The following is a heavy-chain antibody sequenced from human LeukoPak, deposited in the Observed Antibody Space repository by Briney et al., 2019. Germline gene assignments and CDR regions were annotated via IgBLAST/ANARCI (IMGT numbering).Heavy chain of an antibody. Sequence: GESLKVSCKGSGYSFTSYWIGWVRQMPGKGLEWMGIIYPGDSDTRYSPSFQGQVTISADKSISTAYLQWSSLKASDTAMYYCARQPAYYYDSSGYYYSVDYWGQGTLVTVSS. D-gene: IGHD3-22*01. J-gene: IGHJ4*02. CDR2: IYPGDSDT. CDR1: GYSFTSYW. CDR3: ARQPAYYYDSSGYYYSVDY. V-gene: IGHV5-51*01.